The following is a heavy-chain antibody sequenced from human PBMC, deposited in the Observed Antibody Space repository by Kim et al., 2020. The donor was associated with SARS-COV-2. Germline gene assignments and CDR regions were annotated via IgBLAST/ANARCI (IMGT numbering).Heavy chain of an antibody. J-gene: IGHJ4*02. CDR3: ATPPYYYDSSGTPFDY. Sequence: RFQGRVTITADKSTSTAYMELSSLRSEDTAVYYCATPPYYYDSSGTPFDYWGQGTLVTVSS. V-gene: IGHV1-69*02. D-gene: IGHD3-22*01.